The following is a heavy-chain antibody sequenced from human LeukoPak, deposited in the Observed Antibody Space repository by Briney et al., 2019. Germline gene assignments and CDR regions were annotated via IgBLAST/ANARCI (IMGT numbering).Heavy chain of an antibody. CDR2: IIPISGPV. V-gene: IGHV1-69*05. CDR1: GDTFSTYG. D-gene: IGHD2/OR15-2a*01. CDR3: ARVLWKGWPFESRWFDP. J-gene: IGHJ5*02. Sequence: ASVKVSCKASGDTFSTYGISWVRQAPGQGLEWMGGIIPISGPVEYAQRFQGRVTITTDESTSTAYMELSSLTSEDTAVYYCARVLWKGWPFESRWFDPWGQGTLVTVSS.